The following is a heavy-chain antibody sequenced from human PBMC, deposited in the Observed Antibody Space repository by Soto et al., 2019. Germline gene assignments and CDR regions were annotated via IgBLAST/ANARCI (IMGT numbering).Heavy chain of an antibody. J-gene: IGHJ6*03. V-gene: IGHV1-8*01. Sequence: ASEKVSCKASGYTFTSYDINWVRQATGQGLEWMGWMNPNSGNTGYAQKFQGRVTMTRNTSISTAYMELSSLRSEDTAVYYCARGPYITGTTPYYYYYMDVWGKGTTVTVSS. D-gene: IGHD1-7*01. CDR3: ARGPYITGTTPYYYYYMDV. CDR1: GYTFTSYD. CDR2: MNPNSGNT.